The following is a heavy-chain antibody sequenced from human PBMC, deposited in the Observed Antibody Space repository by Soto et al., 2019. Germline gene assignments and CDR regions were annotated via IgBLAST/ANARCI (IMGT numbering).Heavy chain of an antibody. Sequence: SVKVSCKASGGTFSSYAISWVRQAPGQGLEWMGGIIPIFGTANYAQKFQGRVTITADESTSTAYMELSSLRSEDTAVYYCAIAAAGPNWSHPGGGEPLVTVPS. CDR1: GGTFSSYA. D-gene: IGHD6-25*01. CDR3: AIAAAGPNWSHP. V-gene: IGHV1-69*13. CDR2: IIPIFGTA. J-gene: IGHJ5*02.